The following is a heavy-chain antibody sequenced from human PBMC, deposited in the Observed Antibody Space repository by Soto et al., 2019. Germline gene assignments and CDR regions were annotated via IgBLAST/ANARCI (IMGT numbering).Heavy chain of an antibody. CDR2: ISYDGSNK. D-gene: IGHD4-17*01. J-gene: IGHJ6*02. Sequence: QVQLVESGGGVVQPGRSLRLSCAASGFTFSSYPMHWVRQAPGKALEWVAVISYDGSNKYYVDSVKGRFTISRDNSKNTLYLQMNSLIPEDTTVYYSARDSATVADYYYPMDVWGQGTTVTVSS. CDR3: ARDSATVADYYYPMDV. CDR1: GFTFSSYP. V-gene: IGHV3-30-3*01.